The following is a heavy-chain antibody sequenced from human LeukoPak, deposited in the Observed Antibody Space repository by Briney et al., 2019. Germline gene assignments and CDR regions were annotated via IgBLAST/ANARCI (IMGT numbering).Heavy chain of an antibody. CDR3: ARDTGRAGDAFDI. D-gene: IGHD1-26*01. J-gene: IGHJ3*02. V-gene: IGHV3-7*03. Sequence: GGSLRLSCAASGFTFRSYWMSWVRQAPGKGLEWVASIKKDGSEKYYVDSVKGRFTVSRDNAKNSLYLQMNSLRVEDTAMYYCARDTGRAGDAFDIWGQGTMVTVSS. CDR1: GFTFRSYW. CDR2: IKKDGSEK.